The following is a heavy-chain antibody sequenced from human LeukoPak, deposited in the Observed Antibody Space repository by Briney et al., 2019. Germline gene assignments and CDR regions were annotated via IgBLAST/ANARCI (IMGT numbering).Heavy chain of an antibody. Sequence: QSGGSLRLSCAASGFTFSDYYMSWVRQAPGKGLEWVSVIYSGGSTYYADSVKGRFTISRDNSKNTLYLQMNSLRAEDTAVYYCARDRTTGDYWGQGTLVTVSS. CDR1: GFTFSDYY. J-gene: IGHJ4*02. V-gene: IGHV3-66*01. CDR2: IYSGGST. CDR3: ARDRTTGDY. D-gene: IGHD2-2*01.